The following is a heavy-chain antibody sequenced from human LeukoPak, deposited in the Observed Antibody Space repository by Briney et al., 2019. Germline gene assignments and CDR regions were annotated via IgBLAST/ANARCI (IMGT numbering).Heavy chain of an antibody. CDR2: IYTGGST. CDR1: GLLVSRNY. J-gene: IGHJ3*01. D-gene: IGHD3-10*01. Sequence: GGSLRLSCAASGLLVSRNYMSWVRQAPGKGLEWVSLIYTGGSTYYADSVRARFPISRDDSKNTSYLQMNSLRAAYTAVYYCSIELGSEKSYKGGFVFWGRERMVTFSS. CDR3: SIELGSEKSYKGGFVF. V-gene: IGHV3-53*01.